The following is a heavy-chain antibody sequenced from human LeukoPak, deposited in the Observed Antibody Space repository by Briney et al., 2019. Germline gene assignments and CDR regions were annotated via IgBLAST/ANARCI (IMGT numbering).Heavy chain of an antibody. CDR3: AQTTTVTTIGPYFDY. CDR1: GFSLSTRGVG. D-gene: IGHD4-17*01. V-gene: IGHV2-5*01. Sequence: SGPTLVKPSQTLTLTFSFSGFSLSTRGVGVGWIRQPPVKALEWLALIYWNDDKRYSPSLKSRLTITKDTPKNQVVLTMTNMDPVDTATYYCAQTTTVTTIGPYFDYSGQGTLVTVSS. J-gene: IGHJ4*02. CDR2: IYWNDDK.